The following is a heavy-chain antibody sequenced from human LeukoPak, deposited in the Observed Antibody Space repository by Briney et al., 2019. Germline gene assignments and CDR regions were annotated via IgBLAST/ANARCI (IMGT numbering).Heavy chain of an antibody. CDR1: GFSLSNSGVG. J-gene: IGHJ5*02. D-gene: IGHD1-14*01. V-gene: IGHV2-5*02. CDR2: IYWDGDT. Sequence: SGPTLVKPTQTLTLTCTFSGFSLSNSGVGVGWVRQPPGKALEWLALIYWDGDTRYNPSLKSRLTIVKATSSNRVVLTMTNMDPVDTATYYCAHRSSLFAEYWFDPWGPGTLVTVSS. CDR3: AHRSSLFAEYWFDP.